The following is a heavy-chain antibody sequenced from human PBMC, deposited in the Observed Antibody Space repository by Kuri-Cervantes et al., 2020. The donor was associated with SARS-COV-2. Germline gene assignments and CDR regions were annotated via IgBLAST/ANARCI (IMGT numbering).Heavy chain of an antibody. V-gene: IGHV1-46*01. CDR3: ARVDDTAMVIAHGAFDI. D-gene: IGHD5-18*01. Sequence: ASVKVSCKASGYTFTSYYMHWVRQAPGQGLEWMGIINPSGGSTSYAQKFQGRVTMTRDTSTSTVYMELSSLRSEDTAVYYCARVDDTAMVIAHGAFDIWGQGTMVTVSS. CDR2: INPSGGST. CDR1: GYTFTSYY. J-gene: IGHJ3*02.